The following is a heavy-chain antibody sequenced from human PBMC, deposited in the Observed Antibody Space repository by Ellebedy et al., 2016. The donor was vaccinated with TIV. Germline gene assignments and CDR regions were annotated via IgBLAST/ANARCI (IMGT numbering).Heavy chain of an antibody. J-gene: IGHJ3*02. V-gene: IGHV1-46*01. CDR1: GYSFTDYH. D-gene: IGHD3-10*01. CDR2: INPSGGST. Sequence: AASVKVSCKTSGYSFTDYHIHWVRQAPGQGLEWMGIINPSGGSTSYAQKFQGRVTMIRDTSTSTVYMELSSLRSEDTAVYYCARELRELLPRDAFDMWGQGTMVTVSS. CDR3: ARELRELLPRDAFDM.